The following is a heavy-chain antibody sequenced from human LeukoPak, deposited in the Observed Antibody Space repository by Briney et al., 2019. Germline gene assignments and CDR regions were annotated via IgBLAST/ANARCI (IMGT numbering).Heavy chain of an antibody. D-gene: IGHD6-6*01. J-gene: IGHJ4*02. CDR1: GGSISSSGDY. V-gene: IGHV4-39*07. CDR3: MRDPTSSSPYDY. Sequence: SETLSLTCTVSGGSISSSGDYWGWIRQPPGKGLEWIGSIFYSGYTYYNPSLKSRVTISVDTSKNQFSLRMSSVTAADTAIYYCMRDPTSSSPYDYWGQGILVTVSS. CDR2: IFYSGYT.